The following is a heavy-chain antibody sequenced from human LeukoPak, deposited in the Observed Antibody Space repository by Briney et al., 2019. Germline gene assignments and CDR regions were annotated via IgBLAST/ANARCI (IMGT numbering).Heavy chain of an antibody. CDR2: MNPNSGNT. V-gene: IGHV1-8*01. D-gene: IGHD2-15*01. CDR1: RYTFTSYD. CDR3: ARVAATSDYYYCYYMDV. J-gene: IGHJ6*03. Sequence: ASVKVSCKASRYTFTSYDINWVRQATGQGLEWMGWMNPNSGNTGYAQKFQGRVTMTRNTSISTAYMELSSLRSEDTAVYYCARVAATSDYYYCYYMDVWGKGTTVTVSS.